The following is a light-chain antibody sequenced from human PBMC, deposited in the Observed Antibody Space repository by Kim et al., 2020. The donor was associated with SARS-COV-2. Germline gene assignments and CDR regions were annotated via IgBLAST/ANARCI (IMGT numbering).Light chain of an antibody. Sequence: EIVLTQSPGTLSLSPGDRATLSCRASQSVYSNYLAWYQQKPGQALRLLIYGASSRATGIPDRFSGSGSGTDFTLTISRLEPEDFAVYFCQQYGRLSTVGLGTRLEIK. J-gene: IGKJ5*01. V-gene: IGKV3-20*01. CDR2: GAS. CDR3: QQYGRLST. CDR1: QSVYSNY.